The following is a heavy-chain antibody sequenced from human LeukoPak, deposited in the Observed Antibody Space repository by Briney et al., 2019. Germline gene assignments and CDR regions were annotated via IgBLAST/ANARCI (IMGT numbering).Heavy chain of an antibody. CDR1: GFTFNSYA. J-gene: IGHJ4*02. CDR3: ARNQYYDFWSGYHRY. CDR2: ISGSGDRT. D-gene: IGHD3-3*01. Sequence: GGSLRLSCAASGFTFNSYAMTWVRQAPGRGLEWVSGISGSGDRTHYADSVKGRFTISRDNSENTLYLQMNSLRAEDTAVYYCARNQYYDFWSGYHRYWGQGTLVTASS. V-gene: IGHV3-23*01.